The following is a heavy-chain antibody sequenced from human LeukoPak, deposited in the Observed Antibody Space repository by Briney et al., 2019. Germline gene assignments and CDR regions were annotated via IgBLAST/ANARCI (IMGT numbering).Heavy chain of an antibody. V-gene: IGHV3-7*01. Sequence: GGSLRLSRSASGFPSSHYLMSWVRQAPGKGLEWVANIKQDGSERYYVDSVKGRLTISRDNAKNSVYLQMNSLRAEDTAVYYCARDRPTMFSYMDVWGKGTTVTVSS. CDR1: GFPSSHYL. J-gene: IGHJ6*03. CDR2: IKQDGSER. CDR3: ARDRPTMFSYMDV. D-gene: IGHD3-9*01.